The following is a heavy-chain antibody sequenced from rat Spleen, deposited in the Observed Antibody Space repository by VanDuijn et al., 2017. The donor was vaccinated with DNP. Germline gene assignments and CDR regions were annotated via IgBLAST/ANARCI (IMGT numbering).Heavy chain of an antibody. CDR2: ISSGGST. V-gene: IGHV2-6*01. D-gene: IGHD5-1*01. J-gene: IGHJ2*01. Sequence: QVQLKESGPGLVQPSQTLSLTCTVSGFSLTSYTVSWVRQPPGKGLEWIAAISSGGSTYYNSALKSRLSISRDTSKSQVFLKMNSLQTEDTAMYFWASLVNWEPLDYWGQGVMVTVSS. CDR3: ASLVNWEPLDY. CDR1: GFSLTSYT.